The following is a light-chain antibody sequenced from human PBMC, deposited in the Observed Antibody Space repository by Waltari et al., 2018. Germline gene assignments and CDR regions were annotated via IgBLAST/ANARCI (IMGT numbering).Light chain of an antibody. CDR3: QKYGTLPAT. V-gene: IGKV3-20*01. Sequence: EIMLTQSPGTLSFSPGETATHSGRASQSISKYLAWYQQKPGQAPTLLIFDASSRATGIPDRFSGSGSGTDFSLTISRLEPEDVAVYYCQKYGTLPATFGQGTKVEIK. CDR2: DAS. J-gene: IGKJ1*01. CDR1: QSISKY.